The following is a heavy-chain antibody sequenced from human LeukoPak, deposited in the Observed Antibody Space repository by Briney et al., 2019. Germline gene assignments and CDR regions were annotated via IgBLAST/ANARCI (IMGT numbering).Heavy chain of an antibody. Sequence: ASVKVPCKASGYTLIGYYMHWVRQAPGQGLEWMGWINPNSGGTNYAQKFQGRVTMTRDTSINTVYMDLSSLRSDDTAVYYCARDRMGDCATTSCYLAYWGQGTQVTVSS. V-gene: IGHV1-2*02. D-gene: IGHD2-2*01. CDR1: GYTLIGYY. CDR3: ARDRMGDCATTSCYLAY. J-gene: IGHJ4*02. CDR2: INPNSGGT.